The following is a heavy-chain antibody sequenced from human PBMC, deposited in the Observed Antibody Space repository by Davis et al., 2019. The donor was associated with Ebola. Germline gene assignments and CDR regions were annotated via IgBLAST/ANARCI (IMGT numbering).Heavy chain of an antibody. Sequence: GESLKISCAVSGFTFSDHYMSWIRQAPGKGLEWVSYISNGVTSTHYADSVKGRFTISRDNAKNSLYLQMNSLRAEDTAVYYCATDTTTISTSTYWGRGTLVTVSS. CDR3: ATDTTTISTSTY. CDR2: ISNGVTST. CDR1: GFTFSDHY. D-gene: IGHD5-24*01. V-gene: IGHV3-11*01. J-gene: IGHJ4*02.